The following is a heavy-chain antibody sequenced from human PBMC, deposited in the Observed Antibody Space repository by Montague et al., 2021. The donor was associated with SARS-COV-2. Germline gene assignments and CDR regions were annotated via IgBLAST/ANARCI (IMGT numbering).Heavy chain of an antibody. CDR2: IYHSGST. D-gene: IGHD3-10*01. CDR3: VRGSMVRGGKVYYGVDV. V-gene: IGHV4-30-2*01. J-gene: IGHJ6*02. CDR1: GGSISSGGYS. Sequence: TLSLTCGVSGGSISSGGYSWNWIRQPPGKGLEWIGYIYHSGSTYYNPSLKSRVTISLDSSKNQFSLNLTSVTAADTAVYYCVRGSMVRGGKVYYGVDVWGQGTTVTVSS.